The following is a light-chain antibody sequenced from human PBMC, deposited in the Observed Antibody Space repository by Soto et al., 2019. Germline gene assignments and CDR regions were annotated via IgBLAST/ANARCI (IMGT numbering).Light chain of an antibody. J-gene: IGKJ1*01. CDR1: QSVSSNY. CDR2: GAS. CDR3: HQYDNSPT. V-gene: IGKV3-20*01. Sequence: EIVLTQSPGTLSLSPGERATLSCRASQSVSSNYLAWYQQKPGQAPRLLIYGASSRATGIPDRFSGSGSGTDFTLTISRLEPEDFAVYYCHQYDNSPTFGQGTKVDI.